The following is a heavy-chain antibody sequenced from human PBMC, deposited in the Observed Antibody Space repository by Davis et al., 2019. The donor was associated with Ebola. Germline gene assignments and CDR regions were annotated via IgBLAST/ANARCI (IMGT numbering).Heavy chain of an antibody. CDR3: ARESSSGWWGAFDI. D-gene: IGHD6-19*01. J-gene: IGHJ3*02. Sequence: PGGSLRLSCAASGFTFSSYAMHWVRQAPGKGLEWVAVISYDGSNKYYADSVKGRFTISRDNSKNTLYLQMNSLRAEDTAVYYCARESSSGWWGAFDIWGQGTMVTVSS. V-gene: IGHV3-30-3*01. CDR1: GFTFSSYA. CDR2: ISYDGSNK.